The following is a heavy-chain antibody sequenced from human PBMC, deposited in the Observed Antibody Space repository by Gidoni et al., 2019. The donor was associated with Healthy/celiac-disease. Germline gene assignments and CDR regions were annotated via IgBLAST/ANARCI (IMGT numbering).Heavy chain of an antibody. CDR3: ARARGSGIAAPMGDY. CDR2: IIPIVGTA. V-gene: IGHV1-69*01. CDR1: GGTFSSYA. D-gene: IGHD6-13*01. Sequence: QVQLVQSGAEVKKPGSSVKVSCKASGGTFSSYAISWVRQAPGQGLEWMGGIIPIVGTANYAQKCQGRGTITADESTSTAYRELSSLRSEDTAVYDCARARGSGIAAPMGDYWGQGTLVTVSS. J-gene: IGHJ4*02.